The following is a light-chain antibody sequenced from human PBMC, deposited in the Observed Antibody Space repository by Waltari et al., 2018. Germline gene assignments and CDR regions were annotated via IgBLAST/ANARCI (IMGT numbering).Light chain of an antibody. CDR1: QSIATY. CDR2: AVS. Sequence: DIQMTQSPSSLSASVGDRVTITCRASQSIATYLSWYQQKPGKAPKFLLYAVSGLPSGVPSRFSGSGSGTDFTLTISSLKPEDFATYYCQQSYSMFALTFGGGTKVEIK. J-gene: IGKJ4*01. V-gene: IGKV1-39*01. CDR3: QQSYSMFALT.